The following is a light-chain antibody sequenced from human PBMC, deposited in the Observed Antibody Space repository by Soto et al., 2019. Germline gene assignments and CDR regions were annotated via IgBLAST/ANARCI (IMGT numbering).Light chain of an antibody. Sequence: QSVLTQPPSASGSPGQSVTISCTGTSNDVGAYNFISWYQQHPGKAPKLMIYEVNKRPSGVPDRFSGSKSGNTASLTVSGLQAEDEADYYCSSYGGSNNLLFGRGTKLTVL. J-gene: IGLJ2*01. CDR3: SSYGGSNNLL. CDR1: SNDVGAYNF. CDR2: EVN. V-gene: IGLV2-8*01.